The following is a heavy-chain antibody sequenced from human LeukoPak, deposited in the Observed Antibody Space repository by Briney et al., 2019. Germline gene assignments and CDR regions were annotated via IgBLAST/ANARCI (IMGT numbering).Heavy chain of an antibody. Sequence: GGSLRLSCAASGFTFDDYAMHWVRHAPGKGLEWVSGISWNSGSIGYADSVKGRFTISRDNANNSLYLQMNSLRAEDMALYYCAKAAYGSYYYYMDVWGKGTTVTVSS. D-gene: IGHD3-10*01. CDR1: GFTFDDYA. V-gene: IGHV3-9*03. CDR2: ISWNSGSI. CDR3: AKAAYGSYYYYMDV. J-gene: IGHJ6*03.